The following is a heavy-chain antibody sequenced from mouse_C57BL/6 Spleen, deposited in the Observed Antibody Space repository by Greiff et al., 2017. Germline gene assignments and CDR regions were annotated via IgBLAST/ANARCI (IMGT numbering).Heavy chain of an antibody. D-gene: IGHD2-4*01. CDR3: ARAYYDYDEGYYFDY. CDR2: LWWDDDK. J-gene: IGHJ2*01. Sequence: ESGPGLLQPSQTLSLTCSFSGFSLSTFGMGVGWIRPPSGKGLEWLAHLWWDDDKYYNPALKSRLTISKDTSKNQVFLNIANVDTADTATYYGARAYYDYDEGYYFDYWGQGTTLTVSS. V-gene: IGHV8-8*01. CDR1: GFSLSTFGMG.